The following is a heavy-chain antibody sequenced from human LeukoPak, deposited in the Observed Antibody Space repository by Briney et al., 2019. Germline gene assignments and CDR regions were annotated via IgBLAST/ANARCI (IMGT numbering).Heavy chain of an antibody. Sequence: GGSLTLPCAATGFTFRSYSMDWVRQGSGKGLEWVSSSSSSYTYIFYADSVKGRFTISRDNAKNSLYLQMNSLRAEDTAVYYRARGLPVVAGTASTYWGQGTLVTVSS. D-gene: IGHD6-19*01. V-gene: IGHV3-21*01. CDR3: ARGLPVVAGTASTY. J-gene: IGHJ4*02. CDR1: GFTFRSYS. CDR2: SSSSYTYI.